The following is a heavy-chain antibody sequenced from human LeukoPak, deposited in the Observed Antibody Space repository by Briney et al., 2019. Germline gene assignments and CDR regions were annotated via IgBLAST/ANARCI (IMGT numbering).Heavy chain of an antibody. CDR3: ARASGSFHY. J-gene: IGHJ4*02. CDR1: GFTFSNYW. V-gene: IGHV3-7*05. Sequence: GGSLRLSCAASGFTFSNYWMSWVRQAPGKGLEWVANIKLDGSEKYYVDSVKGRFTISRDNAKNSLFLQMNSLRAEDTAVYYCARASGSFHYWGQGTLVTVSS. CDR2: IKLDGSEK. D-gene: IGHD5-12*01.